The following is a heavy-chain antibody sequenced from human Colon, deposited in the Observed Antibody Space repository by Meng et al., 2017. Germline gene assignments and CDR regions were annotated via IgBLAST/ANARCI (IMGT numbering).Heavy chain of an antibody. V-gene: IGHV4-31*03. J-gene: IGHJ4*02. CDR3: ARDYWGSLDF. CDR2: MHYSGIA. Sequence: VPLQESGPGLVKTAPTLPLNCPVSGASSSIEAFYWGRIRQHPGKGLEWIGYMHYSGIANYNPSLNSRIAISVDTSKNHFSLKLSSVTAADTAVYYCARDYWGSLDFWGQGILVTVSS. D-gene: IGHD3-16*01. CDR1: GASSSIEAFY.